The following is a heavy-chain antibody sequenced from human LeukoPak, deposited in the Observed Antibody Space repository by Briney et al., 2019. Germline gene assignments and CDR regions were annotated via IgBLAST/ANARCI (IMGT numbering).Heavy chain of an antibody. CDR2: ISGSGGST. V-gene: IGHV3-23*01. D-gene: IGHD6-13*01. CDR3: AKADSSSWTYDY. Sequence: GALRLSCAASGFTFSSYARSWVRQAPGKGLEWVSAISGSGGSTYYADSVKGRFTISRDNSKNTLYLQMNSLRAEDTAVYYCAKADSSSWTYDYWGQGTLVTVSS. CDR1: GFTFSSYA. J-gene: IGHJ4*02.